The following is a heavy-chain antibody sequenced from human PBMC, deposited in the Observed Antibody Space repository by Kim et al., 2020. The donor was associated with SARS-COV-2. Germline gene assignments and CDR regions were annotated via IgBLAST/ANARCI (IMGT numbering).Heavy chain of an antibody. V-gene: IGHV4-59*01. Sequence: TNSTPSLKSRVPISVDTSKPPFSLKLSSVTAADTAVYYCAGSDYSFFMDVWGQGTTVTVSS. CDR3: AGSDYSFFMDV. CDR2: T. J-gene: IGHJ6*02. D-gene: IGHD4-4*01.